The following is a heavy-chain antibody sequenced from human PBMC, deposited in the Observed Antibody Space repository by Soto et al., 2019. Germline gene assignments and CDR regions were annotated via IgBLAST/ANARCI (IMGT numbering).Heavy chain of an antibody. CDR1: GFTFSSYS. D-gene: IGHD1-1*01. J-gene: IGHJ4*02. Sequence: EVQLVESGGGLVKPGGSLRLYCAASGFTFSSYSMNWVRQAPGKGLEWVSSISSSSSYIYYADSVKGRFTISRDNAKNSLYMQMNSLRAEDTAVYYCARVANDGDYVDYWGQGTLVTVSS. V-gene: IGHV3-21*01. CDR2: ISSSSSYI. CDR3: ARVANDGDYVDY.